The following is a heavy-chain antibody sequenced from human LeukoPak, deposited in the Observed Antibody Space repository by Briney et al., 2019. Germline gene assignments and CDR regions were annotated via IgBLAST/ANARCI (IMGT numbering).Heavy chain of an antibody. CDR1: GFIFDDYG. Sequence: PGGSLKLSCAAPGFIFDDYGMSWVRQAPGKGLEWVSGINWNGGSTGYADSVKGRFTISRENAKNSLYLQMNSLRAGDTAVYYCARGLPGGFDPWGQGTLVTVSS. CDR3: ARGLPGGFDP. V-gene: IGHV3-20*04. D-gene: IGHD2-8*02. CDR2: INWNGGST. J-gene: IGHJ5*02.